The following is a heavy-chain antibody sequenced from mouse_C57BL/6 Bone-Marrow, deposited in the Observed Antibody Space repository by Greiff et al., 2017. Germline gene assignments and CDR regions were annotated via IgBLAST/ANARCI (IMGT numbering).Heavy chain of an antibody. CDR2: ISRGGSYT. CDR3: ARSTIYYYAMDY. CDR1: GFTFTSYG. D-gene: IGHD2-1*01. J-gene: IGHJ4*01. Sequence: EVQLQESGADLVKPGGSLKLSCAASGFTFTSYGMSWVRQTPGKRLEWVATISRGGSYTYYPDSVKGRFTISRDNAKNTLYLQMSSLKSEDTAMYYCARSTIYYYAMDYWGQGTSVTVSS. V-gene: IGHV5-6*01.